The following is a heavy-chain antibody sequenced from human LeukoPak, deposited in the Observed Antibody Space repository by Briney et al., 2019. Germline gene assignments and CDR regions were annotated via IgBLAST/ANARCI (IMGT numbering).Heavy chain of an antibody. CDR2: IKSKTDGGTT. J-gene: IGHJ4*02. CDR1: GFTFSNAW. CDR3: TTAYFLHSSYDY. V-gene: IGHV3-15*01. Sequence: GGSLRLSCAASGFTFSNAWMSWVRQAPGKGLEWVGRIKSKTDGGTTDYAAPVKGRFTISRDDSKNTLYLQMNSLKTEDTAVYYCTTAYFLHSSYDYWGQGTLVTVSS. D-gene: IGHD6-6*01.